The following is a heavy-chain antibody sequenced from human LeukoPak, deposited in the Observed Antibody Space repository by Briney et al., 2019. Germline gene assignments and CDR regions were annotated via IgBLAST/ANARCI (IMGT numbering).Heavy chain of an antibody. Sequence: TGGSLRLSCEASGFTFSSYAMHWVRQAPGKGLEWVALLSSGGINKYDADSVKGRFTISRDNSKNTPYLLMNSLRADDTAMYYCARLGSSGMIHGNLDYWGQGTLVTVSS. V-gene: IGHV3-30-3*01. CDR3: ARLGSSGMIHGNLDY. CDR2: LSSGGINK. J-gene: IGHJ4*02. CDR1: GFTFSSYA. D-gene: IGHD3-16*01.